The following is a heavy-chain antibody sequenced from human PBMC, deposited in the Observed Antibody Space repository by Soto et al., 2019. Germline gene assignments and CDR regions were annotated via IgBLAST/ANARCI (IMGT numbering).Heavy chain of an antibody. D-gene: IGHD3-3*01. V-gene: IGHV1-18*01. J-gene: IGHJ4*02. Sequence: ASVKVSCKASGYTFTSYGISWVRQAPGQGLEWMGWSSAYNGNTNYAQKLHGRVTMTTDTSKSTAYMELRSLRSDDTAVYYCARDDFGGLAGRDDYWGQGTLVTVSS. CDR1: GYTFTSYG. CDR3: ARDDFGGLAGRDDY. CDR2: SSAYNGNT.